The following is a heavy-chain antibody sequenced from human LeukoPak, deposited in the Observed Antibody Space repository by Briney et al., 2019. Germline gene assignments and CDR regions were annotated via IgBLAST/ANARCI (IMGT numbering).Heavy chain of an antibody. J-gene: IGHJ4*02. V-gene: IGHV4-4*02. CDR1: GGSITITNY. CDR3: AREGGPYRPLDY. CDR2: VNLQGST. Sequence: SGTLSLTCGVSGGSITITNYWTWVRQPPGKGLEWIGEVNLQGSTTYNPSLMGRVAISVDTSENHITLQLTSLTAADTAVYYCAREGGPYRPLDYSGQGTLVTVSS.